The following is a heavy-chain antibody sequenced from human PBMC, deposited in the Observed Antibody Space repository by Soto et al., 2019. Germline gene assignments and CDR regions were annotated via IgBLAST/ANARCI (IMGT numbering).Heavy chain of an antibody. V-gene: IGHV3-7*05. D-gene: IGHD1-1*01. J-gene: IGHJ6*02. CDR3: ARQLLMDV. CDR2: IKQDGSEK. CDR1: GFTFSHYW. Sequence: GSLRLSCVASGFTFSHYWMTWVRQAPGKGLEWVANIKQDGSEKYYVDSVKGRFTISRDNANNSLSLQMNSLRAEDTAVYYCARQLLMDVWGQGTTVTVS.